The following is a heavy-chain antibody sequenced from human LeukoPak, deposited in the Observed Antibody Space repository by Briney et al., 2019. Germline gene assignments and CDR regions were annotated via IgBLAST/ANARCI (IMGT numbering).Heavy chain of an antibody. V-gene: IGHV3-23*01. Sequence: PGGSLRLSCAASGFTFSSYAMSWVRQAPGKGLEWVSAISGSGGSTYYADSVKGRFTISRDNSKNTLYPQMNSLRAEDTAVYYCAKDSSGWYYFDYWGQGTLVTVSS. J-gene: IGHJ4*02. D-gene: IGHD6-19*01. CDR1: GFTFSSYA. CDR2: ISGSGGST. CDR3: AKDSSGWYYFDY.